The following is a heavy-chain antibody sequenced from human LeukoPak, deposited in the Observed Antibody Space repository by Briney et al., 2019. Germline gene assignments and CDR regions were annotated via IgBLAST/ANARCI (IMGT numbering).Heavy chain of an antibody. J-gene: IGHJ5*02. V-gene: IGHV3-48*03. D-gene: IGHD1-26*01. CDR1: GFTFSSYE. CDR2: ISASGTIT. CDR3: ARSLVVGATYPYH. Sequence: PGGSLRLSCAASGFTFSSYEMNWVRQAPGKGLEWISYISASGTITHYADSVKGRFTISRDNAKNSLYLQLNSLRAEDTAVYYCARSLVVGATYPYHWGQGTLVTVSS.